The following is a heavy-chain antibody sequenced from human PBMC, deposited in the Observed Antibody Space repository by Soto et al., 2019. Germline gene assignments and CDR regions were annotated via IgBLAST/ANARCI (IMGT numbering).Heavy chain of an antibody. V-gene: IGHV4-30-4*01. J-gene: IGHJ3*02. CDR2: IYYSGST. CDR1: GGSISSGDYY. CDR3: ARDFCGGDCYSPRAAFDI. Sequence: QVQLQESGPGLVKPSQTLSLTCTVSGGSISSGDYYWSWIRQPPGKGLEWIGYIYYSGSTYYNPSLKSRVTISVDTSKNQFSLKLSSVTAADTAVYYCARDFCGGDCYSPRAAFDIWGQGTMVTVSS. D-gene: IGHD2-21*02.